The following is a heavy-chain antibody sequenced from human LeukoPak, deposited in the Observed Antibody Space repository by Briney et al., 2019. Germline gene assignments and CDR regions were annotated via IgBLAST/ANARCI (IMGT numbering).Heavy chain of an antibody. D-gene: IGHD3-22*01. CDR1: GYTFTSYY. CDR2: INPSGGST. Sequence: VASVKVSCKASGYTFTSYYMHWVRQAPGQGLEWMGIINPSGGSTSYAQKFQGRVTMTRDTSTSTVYMELSSLRSEDTAVYYCAREHYYDSSGYYFRGGSFDYWGQGTLVTVSS. CDR3: AREHYYDSSGYYFRGGSFDY. J-gene: IGHJ4*02. V-gene: IGHV1-46*01.